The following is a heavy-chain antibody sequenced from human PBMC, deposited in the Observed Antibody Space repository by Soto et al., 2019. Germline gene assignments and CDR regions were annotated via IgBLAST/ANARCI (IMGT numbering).Heavy chain of an antibody. V-gene: IGHV4-30-4*01. J-gene: IGHJ6*02. Sequence: QVQLQESGPGLVRPSQTLSLTCTVSGDSISSADYYWSWIRQTPGKGLEWIGHIFYSGTTYHNPYLKSRLTISVDTSNNHFSLRLTSVTAADTAVYYCARDLWVEPELYYYGMDVWGQGTTVTVSS. D-gene: IGHD1-1*01. CDR3: ARDLWVEPELYYYGMDV. CDR2: IFYSGTT. CDR1: GDSISSADYY.